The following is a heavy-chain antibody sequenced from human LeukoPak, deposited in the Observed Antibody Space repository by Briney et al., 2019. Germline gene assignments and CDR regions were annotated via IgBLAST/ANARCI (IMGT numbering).Heavy chain of an antibody. Sequence: PGGSLRLSCAASGFTFSTYWMHWARQAPGKGLVWVSRISSDGRNTIYADSVKGRFTISRDSANNTLFLQMNSLGGDDTAVYYCAREWALPGAYYMDVWGKGTTVTVSS. D-gene: IGHD7-27*01. J-gene: IGHJ6*03. CDR3: AREWALPGAYYMDV. CDR1: GFTFSTYW. V-gene: IGHV3-74*01. CDR2: ISSDGRNT.